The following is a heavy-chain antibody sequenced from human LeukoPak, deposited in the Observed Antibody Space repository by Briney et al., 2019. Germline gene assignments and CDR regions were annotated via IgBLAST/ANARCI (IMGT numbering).Heavy chain of an antibody. CDR1: GFTVSSYY. D-gene: IGHD6-6*01. V-gene: IGHV3-53*01. CDR3: ARDYDSSYHWGD. CDR2: IYSGGTT. J-gene: IGHJ4*02. Sequence: PGGSLRLSCASSGFTVSSYYMSAVRQAPGKGLEWVSVIYSGGTTYYADSVKGRFTISRDNSKNTLYLQMNSLRAEDTAVYYCARDYDSSYHWGDWGQGTLVTVSS.